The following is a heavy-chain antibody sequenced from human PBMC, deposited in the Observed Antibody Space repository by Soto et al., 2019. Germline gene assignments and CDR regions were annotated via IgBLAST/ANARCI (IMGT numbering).Heavy chain of an antibody. Sequence: SGPTLVNPPQTLTLTCSFSGFSLRSGGGGVGWIRQPPGGALEWLALIYWRDDKCYSPSLKIRVNITRDTSRNQVVRTMTKMDAVDTATYYCARVEELERVQDWGQGTLVTVSS. D-gene: IGHD1-1*01. V-gene: IGHV2-5*01. CDR2: IYWRDDK. CDR3: ARVEELERVQD. J-gene: IGHJ1*01. CDR1: GFSLRSGGGG.